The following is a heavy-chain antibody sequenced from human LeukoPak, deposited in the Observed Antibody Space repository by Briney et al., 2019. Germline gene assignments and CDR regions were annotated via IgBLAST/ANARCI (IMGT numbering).Heavy chain of an antibody. J-gene: IGHJ4*02. CDR1: GGSISSGDYY. Sequence: SETLSLTCTVSGGSISSGDYYWSWIRQPPGKGLEWIGYIYYSGSTYYNPSLKSRVTISVDTSKNQFSLKLSSVTAADTAVYYCARQATDYDILTGYYNFPYYFDYWGQGPLLTVSS. CDR3: ARQATDYDILTGYYNFPYYFDY. CDR2: IYYSGST. D-gene: IGHD3-9*01. V-gene: IGHV4-30-4*01.